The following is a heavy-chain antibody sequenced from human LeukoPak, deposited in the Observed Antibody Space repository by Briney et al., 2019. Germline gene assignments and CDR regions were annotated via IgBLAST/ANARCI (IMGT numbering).Heavy chain of an antibody. CDR3: ARFPYYYDSPI. Sequence: PSETLSLTCTVSGGSIRSSYYYWGWIRQPPGKGLEWIGRIYYSGSTYYNPSLKSRVTISVDTSKNQFSLKLTSVTAADTAVYYCARFPYYYDSPIWGQGTMVTVSS. J-gene: IGHJ3*02. CDR1: GGSIRSSYYY. CDR2: IYYSGST. V-gene: IGHV4-39*01. D-gene: IGHD3-22*01.